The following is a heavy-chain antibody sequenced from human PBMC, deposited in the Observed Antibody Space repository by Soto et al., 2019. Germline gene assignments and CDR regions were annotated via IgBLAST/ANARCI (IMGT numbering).Heavy chain of an antibody. V-gene: IGHV3-30-3*01. Sequence: GGSLRLSCAASGFTFSSYAMHWVRQAPGKGLEWVAVISYDGSNKYYADSVKGRFTISRDNSKSTLYLQMNSLRAEDTAVYYCARTLLYDDAFDIWGQGTMVTVSS. J-gene: IGHJ3*02. D-gene: IGHD2-8*01. CDR2: ISYDGSNK. CDR3: ARTLLYDDAFDI. CDR1: GFTFSSYA.